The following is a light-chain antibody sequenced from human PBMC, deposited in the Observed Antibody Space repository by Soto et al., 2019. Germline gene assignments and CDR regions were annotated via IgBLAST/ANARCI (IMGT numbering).Light chain of an antibody. V-gene: IGKV3-20*01. J-gene: IGKJ4*01. Sequence: EIVLTQSPGTLSLSSGERATLSCRASQIVSSSYLAWYQQKPGQAPRLLIYGASSRATGIPDRFSGSGSGTDFTLTISRLEPEDFAVYYCQQYGSSPKLTFGGGTKVEIK. CDR2: GAS. CDR1: QIVSSSY. CDR3: QQYGSSPKLT.